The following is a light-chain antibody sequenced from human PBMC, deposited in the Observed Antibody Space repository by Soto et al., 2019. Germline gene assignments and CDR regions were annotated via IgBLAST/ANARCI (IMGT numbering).Light chain of an antibody. Sequence: DIQLTQSPSFLSASVGDRVTITCRASQGISTFLAWYQQRPGKAPKLLIYAASTLQSGVPSRFSGSGCGTEFTLTISSLQPEDFATYYCQQVSSYPPGLGPGTKVDIK. CDR3: QQVSSYPPG. J-gene: IGKJ3*01. V-gene: IGKV1-9*01. CDR2: AAS. CDR1: QGISTF.